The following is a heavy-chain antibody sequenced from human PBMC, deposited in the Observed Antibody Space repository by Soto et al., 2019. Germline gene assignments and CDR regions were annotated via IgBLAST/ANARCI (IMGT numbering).Heavy chain of an antibody. CDR3: AKNPRVSWVGDYFDY. J-gene: IGHJ4*02. D-gene: IGHD3-16*01. CDR2: ISGGGGTT. V-gene: IGHV3-23*01. Sequence: GGSRLSCAASGFTFTTYAMSWVRQAPGKGLEWVSVISGGGGTTYYADSVKGRFTISRDNSKNTLYLQMNSLRAADTAVYYCAKNPRVSWVGDYFDYWGQGSLVTVSP. CDR1: GFTFTTYA.